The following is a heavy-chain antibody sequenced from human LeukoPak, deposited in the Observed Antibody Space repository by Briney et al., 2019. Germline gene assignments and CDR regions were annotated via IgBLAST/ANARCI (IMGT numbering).Heavy chain of an antibody. CDR1: GYTSTTFG. D-gene: IGHD3-3*01. CDR3: ARDFWADDNLFDP. Sequence: VASVKVSCKASGYTSTTFGITWVRQAPGQGLEWMGWIRAHSGNPNYAQSFQGRVTVTTDTSTSIVYMELRSLRSDDTAVYYCARDFWADDNLFDPWGQGTLVTVSS. V-gene: IGHV1-18*01. CDR2: IRAHSGNP. J-gene: IGHJ5*02.